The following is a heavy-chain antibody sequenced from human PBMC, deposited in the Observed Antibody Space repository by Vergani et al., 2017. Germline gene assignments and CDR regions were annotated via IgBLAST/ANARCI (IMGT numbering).Heavy chain of an antibody. CDR3: AKGGEGDCSSTSCAHYFYYYYMDV. D-gene: IGHD2-2*01. CDR1: GFTFNHYA. Sequence: EVQLLESGGDLVQPGGSLRLSCAASGFTFNHYAMNWVRQAPGKGLEWVSGISGSGGSTYYAGSVKGRFTISRDSSKNTLYLQMNSLSAGDTAVYYCAKGGEGDCSSTSCAHYFYYYYMDVWGKGTTVTVSS. V-gene: IGHV3-23*01. J-gene: IGHJ6*03. CDR2: ISGSGGST.